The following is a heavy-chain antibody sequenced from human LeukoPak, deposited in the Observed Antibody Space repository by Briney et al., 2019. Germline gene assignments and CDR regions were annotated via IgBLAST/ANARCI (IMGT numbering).Heavy chain of an antibody. CDR2: FDPEDGET. J-gene: IGHJ4*02. D-gene: IGHD3-16*01. V-gene: IGHV1-24*01. CDR1: GYTLTELS. CDR3: ARLLSLTSTYYDYVWGSPDFDY. Sequence: ASVKVSCKVSGYTLTELSMHWVRQAPGKGLEWMGGFDPEDGETIYAQKFQGRVTMTEDTSTDTAYMELSSLRSEDTAVYYCARLLSLTSTYYDYVWGSPDFDYWGQGTLVTVSS.